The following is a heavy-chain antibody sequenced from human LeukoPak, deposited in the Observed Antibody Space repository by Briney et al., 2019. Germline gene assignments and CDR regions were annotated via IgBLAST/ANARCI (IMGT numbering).Heavy chain of an antibody. V-gene: IGHV3-23*01. CDR3: ARDNHRYCSGGSCWYYFDY. J-gene: IGHJ4*02. CDR2: ISGSGGST. CDR1: GFTFSSYA. Sequence: GGSLRLSCAASGFTFSSYAMSWVRQAPGKGLEWVSAISGSGGSTYYADSVKGRFTISRDNSKNTLYLQMNSLRAEDTAVYYCARDNHRYCSGGSCWYYFDYWGQGTLVTVSS. D-gene: IGHD2-15*01.